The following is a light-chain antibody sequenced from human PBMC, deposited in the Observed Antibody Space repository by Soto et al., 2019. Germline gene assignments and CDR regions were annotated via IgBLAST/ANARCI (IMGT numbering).Light chain of an antibody. CDR2: GAS. Sequence: EIVMTQSPAILAVSPCEGAALSGRASENVRTKVGWYQQKAGQAPRLLIYGASTRATGIPDRFSGSGSGTQFTLTISRLQSEDSAVYFCQQYDTSPPRYTFGQGTKVDIK. V-gene: IGKV3-15*01. CDR1: ENVRTK. J-gene: IGKJ2*01. CDR3: QQYDTSPPRYT.